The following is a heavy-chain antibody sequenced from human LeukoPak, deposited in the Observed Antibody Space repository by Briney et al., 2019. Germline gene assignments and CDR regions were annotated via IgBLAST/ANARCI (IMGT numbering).Heavy chain of an antibody. J-gene: IGHJ5*02. Sequence: GGALRLSGAASGMSFKDVWMSGFPRVPASGRDWAGRIKSKRDRGTTHYAAPVGSRVTFSRVDSKDTVSLQMNRLKPQDAPVYYWARPGGRYPNWLDPWGQGTLVTVSS. CDR2: IKSKRDRGTT. CDR1: GMSFKDVW. D-gene: IGHD1-26*01. V-gene: IGHV3-15*01. CDR3: ARPGGRYPNWLDP.